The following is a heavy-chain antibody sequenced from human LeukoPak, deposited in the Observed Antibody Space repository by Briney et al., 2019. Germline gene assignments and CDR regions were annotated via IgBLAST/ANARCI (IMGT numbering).Heavy chain of an antibody. CDR1: GGSISSYY. J-gene: IGHJ2*01. V-gene: IGHV4-59*08. D-gene: IGHD5-18*01. Sequence: SETLSLTCTVSGGSISSYYWSWIRQPPGKGLEWIGYIYYSGSTNYNPSLKSRVTISVDTSKNQFSLKLSSVTAADTAVYYCARHASGYSHGPPWYFDLWGRGTLVTVSS. CDR2: IYYSGST. CDR3: ARHASGYSHGPPWYFDL.